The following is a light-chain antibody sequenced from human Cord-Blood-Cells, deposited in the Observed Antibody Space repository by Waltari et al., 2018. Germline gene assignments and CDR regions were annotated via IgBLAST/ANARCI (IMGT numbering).Light chain of an antibody. CDR2: GAS. J-gene: IGKJ2*01. CDR3: QQYGSSPPMYT. CDR1: QSVSSSY. V-gene: IGKV3-20*01. Sequence: EIVLTPSPVTLSLSPGESATLPRRASQSVSSSYLAWYQQKPGQAPRPLIYGASSRATGIPDRFSGSGSGTDFTLTISRLEPEDFAVYYGQQYGSSPPMYTFGQGTKLEIK.